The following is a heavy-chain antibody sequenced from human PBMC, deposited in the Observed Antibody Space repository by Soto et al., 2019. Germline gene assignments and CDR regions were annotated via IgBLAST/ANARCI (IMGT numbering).Heavy chain of an antibody. CDR3: AKDGPKGSSWKSYYYYGMDV. D-gene: IGHD6-13*01. J-gene: IGHJ6*02. Sequence: GESLKISCAASGFTFSSYGMHWVRQAPGKGLEWVAVISYDGSNKYYADSVKGRFTISRDNSKNTLYLQMNSLRAEDTAVYYCAKDGPKGSSWKSYYYYGMDVWGQGTTVTVSS. V-gene: IGHV3-30*18. CDR2: ISYDGSNK. CDR1: GFTFSSYG.